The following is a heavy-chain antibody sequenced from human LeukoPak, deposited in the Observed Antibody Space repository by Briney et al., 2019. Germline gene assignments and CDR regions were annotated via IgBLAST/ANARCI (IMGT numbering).Heavy chain of an antibody. CDR2: MSFDGSDK. CDR3: ARNRFLDY. D-gene: IGHD3-3*01. V-gene: IGHV3-30*17. J-gene: IGHJ4*02. Sequence: GGSLRLSSAASGFTFSSYAMHWARQAPGKGLEWVAFMSFDGSDKYYADSVKGRFTISRDNSNNTLFLQMNSLRPEDTAAYYCARNRFLDYCGQGTLVIVSS. CDR1: GFTFSSYA.